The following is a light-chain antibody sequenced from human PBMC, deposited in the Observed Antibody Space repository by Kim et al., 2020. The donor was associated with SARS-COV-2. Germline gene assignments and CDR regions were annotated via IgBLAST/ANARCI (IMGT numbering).Light chain of an antibody. CDR2: DVS. J-gene: IGLJ3*02. V-gene: IGLV2-14*01. CDR3: ATWDDSLNGWV. Sequence: QSALTQPASVSGSPGQSITISCTGTSSDVGGYNYVSWYQQHPGKAPKLMIYDVSKRPSGVSNRFSGSKSGTSASLAISGLQSEDEADYYCATWDDSLNGWVFGGGTQLTVL. CDR1: SSDVGGYNY.